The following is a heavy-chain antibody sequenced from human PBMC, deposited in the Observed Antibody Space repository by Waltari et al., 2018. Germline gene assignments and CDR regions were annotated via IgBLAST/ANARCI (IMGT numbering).Heavy chain of an antibody. V-gene: IGHV4-4*07. CDR2: VYATGST. J-gene: IGHJ5*02. CDR3: ATGPRYDNYGWFDP. CDR1: GGSISSYY. Sequence: QVQLQELGPGLVKPSETLSLTCNVSGGSISSYYWTGIRQPAGKGLEGIGRVYATGSTNYNPSLKSRVTMSLDTSKNLFSLKLSSVTAADTAVYYCATGPRYDNYGWFDPWGQGTLVTVSS. D-gene: IGHD4-17*01.